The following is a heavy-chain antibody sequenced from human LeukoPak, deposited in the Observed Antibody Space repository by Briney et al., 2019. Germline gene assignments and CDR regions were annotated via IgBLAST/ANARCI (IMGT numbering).Heavy chain of an antibody. CDR3: AKDRSIGTYYTFDS. J-gene: IGHJ4*02. CDR2: VSGSGAIA. V-gene: IGHV3-23*01. Sequence: PGGSLRLSCAASGFIFSNYAMSWVRQAPGEGLEWVSAVSGSGAIAYYTDSVKGRFTISRDNSKNTLYLQMSSLTAKDAAVYYCAKDRSIGTYYTFDSWGQGTLVTVSS. D-gene: IGHD1-26*01. CDR1: GFIFSNYA.